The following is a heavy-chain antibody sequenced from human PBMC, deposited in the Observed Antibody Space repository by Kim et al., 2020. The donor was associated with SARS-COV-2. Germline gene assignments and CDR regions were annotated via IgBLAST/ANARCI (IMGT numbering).Heavy chain of an antibody. CDR2: IGASAGSG. D-gene: IGHD6-13*01. Sequence: GGSLRLSCAASGFSFNTHAMSWVRQAPGKGLEWISSIGASAGSGTYADSVKGRFAISWDTSRNILYLQINSLRAEDTAVYFCARSMIAASGTGAFDYWGQGTLVTVSS. V-gene: IGHV3-23*01. J-gene: IGHJ4*02. CDR1: GFSFNTHA. CDR3: ARSMIAASGTGAFDY.